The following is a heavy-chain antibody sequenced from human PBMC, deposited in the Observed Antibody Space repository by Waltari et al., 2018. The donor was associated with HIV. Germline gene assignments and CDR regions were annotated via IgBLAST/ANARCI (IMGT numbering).Heavy chain of an antibody. D-gene: IGHD3-22*01. V-gene: IGHV3-21*01. CDR3: ARDLGYYDSSGFDY. Sequence: EVQLVESGGGLVKPGGSLRLSWAASGFTFSSYSMNWVRPAPGKGLEWVSSISSSSSYIYYADSVKGRFTISRDNAKNSLYLQMNSLRAEDTAVYYCARDLGYYDSSGFDYWGQGTLVTVSS. CDR1: GFTFSSYS. J-gene: IGHJ4*02. CDR2: ISSSSSYI.